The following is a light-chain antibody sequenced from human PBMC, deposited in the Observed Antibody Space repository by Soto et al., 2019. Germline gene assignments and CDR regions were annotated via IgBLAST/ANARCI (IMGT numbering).Light chain of an antibody. CDR1: QNINNY. J-gene: IGKJ5*01. CDR2: DAS. CDR3: QQYENLPT. V-gene: IGKV1-33*01. Sequence: DIQMTQSPSSLSASVGYTFTITCQASQNINNYLNWYQQKPGRAPKLLIYDASNLEAGVPSRFRGSGSGTDFTFTISRLQPEDIATYYCQQYENLPTFGQGTRLEIK.